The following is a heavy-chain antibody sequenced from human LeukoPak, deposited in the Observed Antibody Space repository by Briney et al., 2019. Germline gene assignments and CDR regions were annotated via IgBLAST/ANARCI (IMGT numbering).Heavy chain of an antibody. CDR2: IYYSGST. V-gene: IGHV4-59*07. CDR3: ARGLQNRSSGRRFDVFHI. Sequence: SDTLSVTCTASGCSISTYYWSWIRQPPGKGLEWIGYIYYSGSTNYNPPLNSRGTISVNTTNNQSSLKLSSVTAADTAVYYCARGLQNRSSGRRFDVFHIGGQGTMVTVSS. J-gene: IGHJ3*02. CDR1: GCSISTYY. D-gene: IGHD6-6*01.